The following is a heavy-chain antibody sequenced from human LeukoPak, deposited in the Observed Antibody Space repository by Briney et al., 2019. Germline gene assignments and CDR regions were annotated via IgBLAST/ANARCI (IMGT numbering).Heavy chain of an antibody. J-gene: IGHJ6*03. CDR3: VRILEGYSYYMDA. CDR1: GFTFSAYY. V-gene: IGHV3-11*04. CDR2: ISGSGTIT. Sequence: GRSLRLSCAASGFTFSAYYMAWIRQAPGKGLNWVSYISGSGTITYYADSLKGRFTISRDNAKNSLFLQMDSLRAEDTAVYYCVRILEGYSYYMDAWGKGTTVIVSS.